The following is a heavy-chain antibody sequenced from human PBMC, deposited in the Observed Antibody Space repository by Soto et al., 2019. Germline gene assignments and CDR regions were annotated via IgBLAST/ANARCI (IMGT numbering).Heavy chain of an antibody. CDR2: ISPNGAAT. V-gene: IGHV3-64D*06. D-gene: IGHD3-9*01. Sequence: PVGSLRLSCSSSVFSFSTYDVHWVRQAPAKGLEFVAGISPNGAATYYADSVKGRSTISRDNSKNTLYLQMGSLTPDDTALYYCLKLTEYWGLGTLVIVSS. CDR1: VFSFSTYD. CDR3: LKLTEY. J-gene: IGHJ4*02.